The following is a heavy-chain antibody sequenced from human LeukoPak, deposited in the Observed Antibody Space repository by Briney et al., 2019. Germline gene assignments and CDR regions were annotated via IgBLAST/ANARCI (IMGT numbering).Heavy chain of an antibody. Sequence: GGSLRLSCAASGFTFSSYAMSWVRQAPGKGLEWVSAISGSGGSTYYADSVKGRFTISRDNAENSLYLQMNSLRAEDTAVYYCARTWMYSNYFRGQGTLVTVSS. V-gene: IGHV3-23*01. D-gene: IGHD4-11*01. CDR2: ISGSGGST. CDR3: ARTWMYSNYF. J-gene: IGHJ4*02. CDR1: GFTFSSYA.